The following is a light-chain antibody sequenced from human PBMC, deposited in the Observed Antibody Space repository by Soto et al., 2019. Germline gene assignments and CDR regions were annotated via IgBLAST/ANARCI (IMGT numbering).Light chain of an antibody. Sequence: DIQMTQSPSSLSTSVGDKVTITCRASQSISRYLNWYQQKPGKAPKLLISVASSLQSEGPSRFSGDGSEPDFTLSTSSLQPEDSATYYCQQSFTTPYTFGPGTKVDVK. CDR1: QSISRY. J-gene: IGKJ3*01. CDR2: VAS. V-gene: IGKV1-39*01. CDR3: QQSFTTPYT.